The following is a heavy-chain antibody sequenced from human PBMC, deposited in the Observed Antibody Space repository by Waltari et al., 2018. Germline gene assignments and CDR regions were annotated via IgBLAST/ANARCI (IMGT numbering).Heavy chain of an antibody. Sequence: EAQLVESGGVVVQPGGSLRLSCAASGFTFDDYAMHWVRQAPGKGLEWVSLISWDGGSTYYADSVKGRFTISRDNSKNSLYLQMNSLRAEDTALYYCAKSRGDSSSWYYFDYWGQGTLVTVSS. CDR1: GFTFDDYA. CDR2: ISWDGGST. J-gene: IGHJ4*02. CDR3: AKSRGDSSSWYYFDY. D-gene: IGHD6-13*01. V-gene: IGHV3-43D*03.